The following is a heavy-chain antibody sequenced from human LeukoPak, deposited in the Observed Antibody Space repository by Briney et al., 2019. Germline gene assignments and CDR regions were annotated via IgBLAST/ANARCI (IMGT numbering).Heavy chain of an antibody. CDR3: ARTRPVTSSFYMDV. V-gene: IGHV4-34*01. CDR1: GGSFSGYY. J-gene: IGHJ6*03. D-gene: IGHD4-17*01. CDR2: INHSGST. Sequence: PSETLSLTCAVYGGSFSGYYWSWIRQPPGKGLEWIGEINHSGSTNYNPSLKSRVTISVDTSKNQFSLKLSSVTAADTAVYYCARTRPVTSSFYMDVWGKGTTITISS.